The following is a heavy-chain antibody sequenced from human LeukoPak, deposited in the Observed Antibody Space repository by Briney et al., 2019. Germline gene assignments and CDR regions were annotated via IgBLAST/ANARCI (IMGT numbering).Heavy chain of an antibody. D-gene: IGHD5-24*01. V-gene: IGHV1-24*01. Sequence: ASVKVSCKVSGYTLTELSMHWVRQAPGKGLEWMGGFEPEDGETIYAQKFQGRVTMTEDTSTDTAYMELSSLRSEDTAVYYCATPQEPATIEGSFDYWGQGTLVTVSS. CDR1: GYTLTELS. CDR2: FEPEDGET. J-gene: IGHJ4*02. CDR3: ATPQEPATIEGSFDY.